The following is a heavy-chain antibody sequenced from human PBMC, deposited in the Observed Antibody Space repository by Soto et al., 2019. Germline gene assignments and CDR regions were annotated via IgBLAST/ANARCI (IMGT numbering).Heavy chain of an antibody. Sequence: SGPTLVNPTQTLTLTCTFSGFSLSTSGMCVSWIRQPPGKALEWLARIDWDDDKYYSTSLKTRLTISKDTSKNQVVLTMTNMDPVDTATYYCARIPDYYGSGSYYHFDYWGQGTLVTVSS. J-gene: IGHJ4*02. CDR3: ARIPDYYGSGSYYHFDY. V-gene: IGHV2-70*11. D-gene: IGHD3-10*01. CDR2: IDWDDDK. CDR1: GFSLSTSGMC.